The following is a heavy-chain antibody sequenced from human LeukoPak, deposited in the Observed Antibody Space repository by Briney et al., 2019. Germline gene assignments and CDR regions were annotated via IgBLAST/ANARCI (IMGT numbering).Heavy chain of an antibody. CDR3: ARRFWGRGYCSGGSCYRTSDAFDI. D-gene: IGHD2-15*01. CDR2: IYYSGST. Sequence: SETLSLTCAVYGGSFSGYYWSWIRQPPGKGLEWIGSIYYSGSTYYNPSLKSRVTISVDTSKNQFSLKLSSVTAADTAVYYCARRFWGRGYCSGGSCYRTSDAFDIWGQGTMVTVSS. CDR1: GGSFSGYY. V-gene: IGHV4-34*01. J-gene: IGHJ3*02.